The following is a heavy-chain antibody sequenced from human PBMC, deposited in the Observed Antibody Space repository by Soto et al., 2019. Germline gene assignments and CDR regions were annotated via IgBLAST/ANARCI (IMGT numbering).Heavy chain of an antibody. CDR3: ARGSSGYISSWYYFDY. J-gene: IGHJ4*02. CDR1: GFTFSDYA. D-gene: IGHD6-13*01. CDR2: ISGIGGST. V-gene: IGHV3-23*01. Sequence: GGSLRLSCAASGFTFSDYALSWVRQAPGKGLEWVATISGIGGSTYLADSVKGRLSISRDNSKNTVSLLMNSLRAEDTAVYFCARGSSGYISSWYYFDYWGRGTLVTVSS.